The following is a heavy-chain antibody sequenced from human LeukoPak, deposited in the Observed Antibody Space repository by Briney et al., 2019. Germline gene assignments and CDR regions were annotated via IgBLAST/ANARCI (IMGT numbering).Heavy chain of an antibody. CDR2: ISGSGGST. Sequence: GGSLRLSCAVSGITLSNYGMSWVRQAPGKGLEWVAGISGSGGSTYYADSVKGRFTVSRDNPKNTLYLQMNSLRAEDTAFYFCAKRGVVIRVILVGFHKEANYFDSWGKGTTVTVSS. V-gene: IGHV3-23*01. J-gene: IGHJ4*03. D-gene: IGHD3-22*01. CDR1: GITLSNYG. CDR3: AKRGVVIRVILVGFHKEANYFDS.